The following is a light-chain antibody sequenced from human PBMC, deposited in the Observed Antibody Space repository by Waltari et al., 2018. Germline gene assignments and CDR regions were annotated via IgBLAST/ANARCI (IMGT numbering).Light chain of an antibody. J-gene: IGLJ3*02. V-gene: IGLV4-69*01. CDR1: SGHSSNI. Sequence: QLVLTQSPSASASLGASVKLTCTLSSGHSSNIIAWHQQQPEKGPGYLMKVNSDGSHSKGDGIPARFSGSSSGAERYLTISSLQSEDEADYYCQTGGHGTWVFGGGTKLTVL. CDR2: VNSDGSH. CDR3: QTGGHGTWV.